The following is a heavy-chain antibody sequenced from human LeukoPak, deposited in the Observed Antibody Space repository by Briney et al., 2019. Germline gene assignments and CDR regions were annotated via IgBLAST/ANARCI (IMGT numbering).Heavy chain of an antibody. CDR1: GYTFMNYG. Sequence: ASVKVSCKASGYTFMNYGIAWVREAPGQGPEWMGWISGSTGSTHYAQSVQGRVTMTRDTSTGTAYMELRSLRSDDTAVYYCAIRRPSSVAAQIDYWGQGTLVTVSS. J-gene: IGHJ4*02. V-gene: IGHV1-18*01. CDR3: AIRRPSSVAAQIDY. CDR2: ISGSTGST. D-gene: IGHD2-15*01.